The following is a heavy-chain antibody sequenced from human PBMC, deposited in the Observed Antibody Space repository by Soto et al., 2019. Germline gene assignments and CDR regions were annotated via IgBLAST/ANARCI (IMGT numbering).Heavy chain of an antibody. J-gene: IGHJ6*02. Sequence: QVQLVQSGAEVKKPGASVKVSCKASGYTFTSYGISWVRQAPGRGLEWMGWISGYNGNTNYAQKVQGRVTMTTDTSTSTAYMELRSLRSDDTAVYYCARDLAFPQRWTYYYYYTMDVWGQGTTVTVSS. D-gene: IGHD4-17*01. CDR2: ISGYNGNT. CDR1: GYTFTSYG. V-gene: IGHV1-18*01. CDR3: ARDLAFPQRWTYYYYYTMDV.